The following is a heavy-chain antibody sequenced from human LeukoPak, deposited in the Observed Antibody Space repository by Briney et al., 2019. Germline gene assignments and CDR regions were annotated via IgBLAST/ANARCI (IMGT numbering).Heavy chain of an antibody. Sequence: SETLSLTCTVSGGSISSYYWSWIRQPPGKGLEWIGYIYYSGSTNYNPSLKSRVTISVDTSKSQFSLKLSSVTAADTAVYYCARVGGSSSWYWGNWFDPWGQGTLVTVSS. CDR3: ARVGGSSSWYWGNWFDP. V-gene: IGHV4-59*01. CDR2: IYYSGST. J-gene: IGHJ5*02. D-gene: IGHD6-13*01. CDR1: GGSISSYY.